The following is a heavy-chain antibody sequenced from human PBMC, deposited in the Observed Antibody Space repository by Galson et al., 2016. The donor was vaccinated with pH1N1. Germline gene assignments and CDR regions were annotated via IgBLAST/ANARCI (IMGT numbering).Heavy chain of an antibody. J-gene: IGHJ5*02. CDR1: GVSISTYY. D-gene: IGHD3-10*01. Sequence: SETLSLTCTVSGVSISTYYWSWIRQPPGKGLEWIGYIYYGRSTNYNPSLKSRVTISVDTSKNQFSLKLSSVTAADTAVYYCARQEWFGELGGWFDPWGQGTLVTVSS. CDR3: ARQEWFGELGGWFDP. V-gene: IGHV4-59*08. CDR2: IYYGRST.